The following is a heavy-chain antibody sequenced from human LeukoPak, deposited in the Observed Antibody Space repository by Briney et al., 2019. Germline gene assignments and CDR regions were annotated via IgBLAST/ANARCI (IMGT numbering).Heavy chain of an antibody. J-gene: IGHJ4*02. Sequence: GGSLRLSCAASGFXFSSYGMHWVRQAPGKGLEWVAVISYDGSNKYYADSVKGRFTISRDNSKNTLYLQMNSLRAEDTAVYYCAGSEEACFDYWGQGTLVTVSS. D-gene: IGHD3-10*01. CDR2: ISYDGSNK. V-gene: IGHV3-30*03. CDR3: AGSEEACFDY. CDR1: GFXFSSYG.